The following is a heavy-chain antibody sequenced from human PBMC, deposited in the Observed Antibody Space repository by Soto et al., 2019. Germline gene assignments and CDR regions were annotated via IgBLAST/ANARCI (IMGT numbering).Heavy chain of an antibody. CDR2: INHSGST. Sequence: SETLSLTCAVYGGSFSGYYWSWIRQPPGKGLEWIGEINHSGSTNYNPSLKSRVTISVDTSKNQFSLKLNSVTAADTAVYYCARGPIVLMVYAIDYWGQGTLVTVSS. D-gene: IGHD2-8*01. J-gene: IGHJ4*02. V-gene: IGHV4-34*01. CDR1: GGSFSGYY. CDR3: ARGPIVLMVYAIDY.